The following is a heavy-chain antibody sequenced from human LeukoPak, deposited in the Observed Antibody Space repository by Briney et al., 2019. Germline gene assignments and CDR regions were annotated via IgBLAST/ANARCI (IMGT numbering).Heavy chain of an antibody. J-gene: IGHJ5*02. CDR1: GFTVSSNY. V-gene: IGHV3-53*01. CDR2: IYTGGDT. Sequence: QPEGSLRLSCAASGFTVSSNYMSWVCQAPGKGLEWVSVIYTGGDTYYADSVKGRFTISRDNSMNTLYLQMNSLRAEDTAIYYCARVSTWFDPWGQGTLVTVSS. CDR3: ARVSTWFDP.